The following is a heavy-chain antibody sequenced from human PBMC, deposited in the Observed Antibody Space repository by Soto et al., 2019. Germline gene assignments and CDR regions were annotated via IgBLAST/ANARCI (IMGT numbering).Heavy chain of an antibody. J-gene: IGHJ4*02. Sequence: XXTLSLPCTFSGGSIRRYYYSWIPQPPGKGLEWIGYIYYSGSTNYNPSLKSRVTISVDTSKNQFSLKLSSVTAADTAVYYCARRWGRTFDYWGQGTLVTVSS. CDR3: ARRWGRTFDY. CDR2: IYYSGST. CDR1: GGSIRRYY. V-gene: IGHV4-59*08. D-gene: IGHD7-27*01.